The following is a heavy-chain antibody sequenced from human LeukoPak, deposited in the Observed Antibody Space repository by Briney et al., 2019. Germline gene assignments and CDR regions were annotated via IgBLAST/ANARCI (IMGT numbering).Heavy chain of an antibody. D-gene: IGHD1-26*01. CDR3: ARRTPKWELRAGGFDY. Sequence: SETLSLTCTVSGGSISSYYWSWIRQPPGKGLEWIGYTYYSGSTNYNPSLKSRVTISVDTSKNQFSLKLSSVTAADTAVYYCARRTPKWELRAGGFDYWGQGTLVTVSS. CDR1: GGSISSYY. V-gene: IGHV4-59*01. CDR2: TYYSGST. J-gene: IGHJ4*02.